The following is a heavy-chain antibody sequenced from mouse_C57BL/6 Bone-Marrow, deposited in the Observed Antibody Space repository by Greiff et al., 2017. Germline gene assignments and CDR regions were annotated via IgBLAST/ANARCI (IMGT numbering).Heavy chain of an antibody. CDR3: ALCYGKGYYAMDY. J-gene: IGHJ4*01. CDR2: INPYNGGT. CDR1: GYTFTDYY. V-gene: IGHV1-19*01. Sequence: VQLKESGPVLVKPGASVKMSCKASGYTFTDYYMNWVKQSHGKSLEWIGVINPYNGGTSYNQKFKGKATLTVDKSSSTAYMELNSLTSEDSAVYYWALCYGKGYYAMDYWGQGTSVTVSS. D-gene: IGHD2-1*01.